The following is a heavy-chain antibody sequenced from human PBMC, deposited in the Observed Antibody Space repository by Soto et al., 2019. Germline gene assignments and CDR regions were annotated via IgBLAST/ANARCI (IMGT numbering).Heavy chain of an antibody. V-gene: IGHV3-30*18. Sequence: GGSLRLSCAASGFTFSSYGMHWVRQAPGKGLEWVAVISYDGSNKYYADSVKGRFTISRDNSKNTLYLQMNSLRAEDTAVYYCAKDMIDSSGYYHGAFDIWGQGTMVTVSS. CDR3: AKDMIDSSGYYHGAFDI. CDR2: ISYDGSNK. CDR1: GFTFSSYG. J-gene: IGHJ3*02. D-gene: IGHD3-22*01.